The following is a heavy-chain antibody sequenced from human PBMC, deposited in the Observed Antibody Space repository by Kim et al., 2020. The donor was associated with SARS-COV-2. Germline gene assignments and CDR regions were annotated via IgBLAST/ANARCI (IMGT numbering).Heavy chain of an antibody. D-gene: IGHD6-19*01. Sequence: SETLSLTCTVSGGSISSSSYYWGWIRQPPGKGLEWIGSIYYSGSTYYNPSLKSRVTISVDTSKNQFSLKLSSVTAADTAVYYCARHGGGGWYGWFDPWGQGTLVTVSS. CDR1: GGSISSSSYY. J-gene: IGHJ5*02. CDR2: IYYSGST. V-gene: IGHV4-39*01. CDR3: ARHGGGGWYGWFDP.